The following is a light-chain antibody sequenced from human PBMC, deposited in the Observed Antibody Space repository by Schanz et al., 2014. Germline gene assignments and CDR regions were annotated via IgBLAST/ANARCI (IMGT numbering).Light chain of an antibody. V-gene: IGLV1-44*01. CDR3: ATWDDSLNGWV. CDR1: SSNIGSNT. CDR2: SSN. J-gene: IGLJ3*02. Sequence: QSVLTQPPSASGTPGQRVTISCSGGSSNIGSNTVDRYQQLPGTAPKLLIYSSNQRPSGVPDRFSGSKSGTSASLAISGLQSEDEGDYYCATWDDSLNGWVFGGGTKLTVL.